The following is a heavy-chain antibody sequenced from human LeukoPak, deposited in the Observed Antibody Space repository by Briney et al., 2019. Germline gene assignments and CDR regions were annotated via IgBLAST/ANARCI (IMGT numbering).Heavy chain of an antibody. CDR2: IGSSGRSI. CDR3: ARLYSSSSGKAFDI. J-gene: IGHJ3*02. CDR1: GFTFSSYE. Sequence: GGSLRLSCAASGFTFSSYEMNWVRQAPGKGLEWVSYIGSSGRSIYYADSVKGRFTISRDNAKNSLYLQMNSLRAEDTAVYYCARLYSSSSGKAFDIWGQGTMVTVSS. D-gene: IGHD6-6*01. V-gene: IGHV3-48*03.